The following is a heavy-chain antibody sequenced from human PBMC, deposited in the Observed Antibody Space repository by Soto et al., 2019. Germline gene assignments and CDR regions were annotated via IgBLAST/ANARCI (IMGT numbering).Heavy chain of an antibody. Sequence: ASVKVSCKASGVTFSSYAISWVRQAPGQGLEWMGGIIPIFGTANYAQKFQGRVTITADESTSTAYMELSSLRSEDTAVYYCARDHPSRNSVYSSGWYGNYWGQGTLVTVSS. CDR2: IIPIFGTA. CDR1: GVTFSSYA. D-gene: IGHD6-19*01. CDR3: ARDHPSRNSVYSSGWYGNY. J-gene: IGHJ4*02. V-gene: IGHV1-69*13.